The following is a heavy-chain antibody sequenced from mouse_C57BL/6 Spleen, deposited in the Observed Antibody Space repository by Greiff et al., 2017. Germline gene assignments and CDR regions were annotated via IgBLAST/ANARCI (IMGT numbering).Heavy chain of an antibody. V-gene: IGHV1-7*01. CDR2: INPSGGYT. D-gene: IGHD2-4*01. CDR1: GYTFTSYW. J-gene: IGHJ3*01. CDR3: EPLSFDYDGGFAY. Sequence: VKLVESGAELAKPGASVKLSCKASGYTFTSYWMHWVKQRPGQGLEWIGYINPSGGYTTYNQKFKDKATLTADKSSSSAYMQLSSLTYEDSAVYSCEPLSFDYDGGFAYWGQGTLVTVSA.